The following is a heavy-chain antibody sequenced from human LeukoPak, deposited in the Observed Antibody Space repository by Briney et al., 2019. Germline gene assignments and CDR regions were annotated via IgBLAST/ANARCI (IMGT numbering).Heavy chain of an antibody. V-gene: IGHV4-59*12. J-gene: IGHJ5*02. CDR3: ARAVAGSYNWFDP. D-gene: IGHD2-15*01. CDR1: GGSISTYY. Sequence: SETLSLTCTVSGGSISTYYWNWIRQPPGKGLERIGYIYYSGSTNYNPSLKSRVTMSVDTSKNQFSLKLSSVTAADTAVYYCARAVAGSYNWFDPWGQGTLVTVSS. CDR2: IYYSGST.